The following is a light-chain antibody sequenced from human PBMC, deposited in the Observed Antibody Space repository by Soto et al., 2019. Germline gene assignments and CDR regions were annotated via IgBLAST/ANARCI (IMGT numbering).Light chain of an antibody. Sequence: QSVLTQPPSVSGAPGQRVTISCTGSRSNIGAGYDVHWYQQLPGTAPKLLIYGHSNRPSGVPDRFSGSKSGTSASLAITGLQAEDEADYYCQSYDSSLSGYYVFGTGTKLTVL. J-gene: IGLJ1*01. V-gene: IGLV1-40*01. CDR2: GHS. CDR1: RSNIGAGYD. CDR3: QSYDSSLSGYYV.